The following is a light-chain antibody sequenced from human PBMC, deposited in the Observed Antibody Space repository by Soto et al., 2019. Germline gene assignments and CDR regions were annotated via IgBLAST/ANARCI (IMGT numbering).Light chain of an antibody. J-gene: IGLJ1*01. CDR3: SSYTSSNTLYV. Sequence: QSVLTQPASVSGSPGQSITISCTGTSSDVGGYDYVSWYQQHPGKAPKLMIYEVSNRPSGVSNRFSGSKSGNMASLTISGLQAEDEADYYCSSYTSSNTLYVFATGTKVTVL. CDR1: SSDVGGYDY. V-gene: IGLV2-14*01. CDR2: EVS.